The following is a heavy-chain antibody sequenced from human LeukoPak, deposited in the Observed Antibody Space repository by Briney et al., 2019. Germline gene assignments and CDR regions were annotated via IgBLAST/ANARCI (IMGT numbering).Heavy chain of an antibody. V-gene: IGHV3-21*01. CDR2: ISSSSSYI. CDR1: GFTFSSYS. CDR3: ARIGATIYYYYYYMDV. Sequence: PGGSLRLSCAASGFTFSSYSMNWVRQAPGKGLEWVSSISSSSSYIYYADSVKGRFTISRDNAKNSLYLQMNSLRAEDTAVYYCARIGATIYYYYYYMDVWGKGTTVTVSS. J-gene: IGHJ6*03. D-gene: IGHD5-24*01.